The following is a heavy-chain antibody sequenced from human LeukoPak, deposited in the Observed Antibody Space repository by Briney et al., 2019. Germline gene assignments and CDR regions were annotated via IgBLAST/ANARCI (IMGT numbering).Heavy chain of an antibody. Sequence: GGSLRLSCAASGFTFGSYWMTWVRQAPGKGLEWVANINEDGSEKHYVDSVKGRFTVSRDNAENSLYLQMNSLGAEDTAVYYCARDRGRRDDYWGQGTLVTVSS. CDR2: INEDGSEK. D-gene: IGHD5-12*01. CDR3: ARDRGRRDDY. CDR1: GFTFGSYW. V-gene: IGHV3-7*03. J-gene: IGHJ4*02.